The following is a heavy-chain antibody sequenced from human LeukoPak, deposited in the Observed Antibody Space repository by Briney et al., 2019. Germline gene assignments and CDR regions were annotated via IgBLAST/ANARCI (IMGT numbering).Heavy chain of an antibody. D-gene: IGHD5-24*01. CDR1: GYTFTNYY. CDR3: ARDREEGYNSYYFDS. CDR2: INPSGGST. V-gene: IGHV1-46*01. J-gene: IGHJ4*02. Sequence: ASVKVSCMASGYTFTNYYMHWVRQAPGQGLEWMGIINPSGGSTGYAQKFQGRFTMTRDTSTTTVYMELSSLRSEDTAVYYCARDREEGYNSYYFDSWGQGTLVTVSS.